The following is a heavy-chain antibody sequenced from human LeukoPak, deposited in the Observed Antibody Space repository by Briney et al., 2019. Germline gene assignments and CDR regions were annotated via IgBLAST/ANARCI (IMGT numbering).Heavy chain of an antibody. CDR1: GFTFSSYW. Sequence: PGGSLRLSCAASGFTFSSYWMSWVRQAPGKGLEWVANIKQDGSEKYYVDSVKGRFTISRDNAKNSLYLQMNSLRAEDTAVYYCATQRPYYYDSSGYLEWGQGTLVTVSS. V-gene: IGHV3-7*03. D-gene: IGHD3-22*01. J-gene: IGHJ4*02. CDR2: IKQDGSEK. CDR3: ATQRPYYYDSSGYLE.